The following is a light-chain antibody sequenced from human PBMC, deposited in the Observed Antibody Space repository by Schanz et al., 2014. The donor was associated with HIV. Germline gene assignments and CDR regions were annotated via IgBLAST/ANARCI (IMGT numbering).Light chain of an antibody. CDR3: ISYTSDTVL. Sequence: QSVLTQPPSVSGAPGQRVTISCTGGSSNLGTNFQVHWYQQLPGTAPKLLIYGNNNRPSGVPDRFSGSKTGTSASLAISGLQSEDEADYYCISYTSDTVLFGGGTKVTVL. V-gene: IGLV1-40*01. CDR1: SSNLGTNFQ. CDR2: GNN. J-gene: IGLJ2*01.